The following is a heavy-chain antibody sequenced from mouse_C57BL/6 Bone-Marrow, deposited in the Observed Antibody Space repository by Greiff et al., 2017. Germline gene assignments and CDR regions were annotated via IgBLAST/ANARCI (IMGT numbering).Heavy chain of an antibody. D-gene: IGHD2-5*01. CDR2: ISSGSSTI. CDR3: ARFYYSTYYAMDY. CDR1: GFTFSDYG. Sequence: EVKVIESGGGLVKPGGSLKLSCAASGFTFSDYGMHWVRQAPEKGLEWVAYISSGSSTIYYADTVKGRFTISRDNAKNTLFLQMTSLRSEDTAMYYCARFYYSTYYAMDYWGQGTSGTVSS. J-gene: IGHJ4*01. V-gene: IGHV5-17*01.